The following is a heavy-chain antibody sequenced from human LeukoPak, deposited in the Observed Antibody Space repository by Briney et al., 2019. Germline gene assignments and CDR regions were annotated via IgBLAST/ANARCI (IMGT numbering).Heavy chain of an antibody. Sequence: PSETLSLTCTVSGGSISSYYWSWIRQPPGKGLEWIGYISSSGSTNYNPSLKSRVTISVDTSKNQFSLMLSSVTAADTAVYYCARRGTSSSLDFWGQGTLVIVPS. V-gene: IGHV4-59*08. J-gene: IGHJ4*02. D-gene: IGHD2-2*01. CDR2: ISSSGST. CDR3: ARRGTSSSLDF. CDR1: GGSISSYY.